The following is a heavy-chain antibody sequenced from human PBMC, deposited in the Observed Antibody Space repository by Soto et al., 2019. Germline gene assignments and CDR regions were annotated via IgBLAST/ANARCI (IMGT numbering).Heavy chain of an antibody. Sequence: PGGSLRLSCAASGFTFSSYGMHWVRQAPGKGLEWVAVIWYDGSNKYYADSVKGRFTISRDNSKNTLYLQMNSLRAEDTAVYYCAREDGTYGDYEAGDNWGQGTLVTVSS. CDR1: GFTFSSYG. D-gene: IGHD4-17*01. J-gene: IGHJ4*02. CDR2: IWYDGSNK. V-gene: IGHV3-33*01. CDR3: AREDGTYGDYEAGDN.